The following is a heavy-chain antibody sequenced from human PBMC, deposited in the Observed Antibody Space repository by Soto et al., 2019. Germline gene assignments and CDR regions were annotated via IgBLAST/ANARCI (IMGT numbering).Heavy chain of an antibody. D-gene: IGHD3-22*01. V-gene: IGHV2-70*11. CDR2: IDWDDDK. J-gene: IGHJ6*02. Sequence: SGPTLVNPTQTLTLTCTFSGFSLSTSGMCVSWIRQPPGKALEWLARIDWDDDKYYSTSLKTRLTISKDTSKNQVVLTMTNMDPVDTATYYCALEYYYDSSGSLDVWGQGTTVTVSS. CDR1: GFSLSTSGMC. CDR3: ALEYYYDSSGSLDV.